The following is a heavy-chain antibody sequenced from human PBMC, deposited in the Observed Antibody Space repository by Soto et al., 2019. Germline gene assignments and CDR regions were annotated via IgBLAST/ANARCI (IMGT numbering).Heavy chain of an antibody. CDR3: ARERPERVPASIDEDYYYYYMDV. CDR1: GGSISSYY. J-gene: IGHJ6*03. V-gene: IGHV4-59*01. D-gene: IGHD2-2*02. CDR2: IYYSGST. Sequence: PSETLSLTCTVSGGSISSYYWSWIRQPPGKGLEWIGYIYYSGSTNYNPSLRSRVTISVDTSKNQFSLNLSSVTAADTAVYYCARERPERVPASIDEDYYYYYMDVWGKGTTVNVS.